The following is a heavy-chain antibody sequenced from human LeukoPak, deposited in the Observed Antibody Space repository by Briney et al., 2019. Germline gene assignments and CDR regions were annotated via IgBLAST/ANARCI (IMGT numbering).Heavy chain of an antibody. CDR3: ARGGTTEYDY. J-gene: IGHJ4*02. CDR2: FYPGDSDT. Sequence: GESLKISCMGSGYSFPTYWNGWVRQMPVGGLEWMGIFYPGDSDTRYSPSFQGQVTFSADRSISTAYLQWSSLKASDTAIYYCARGGTTEYDYWGQGTLVTVSS. D-gene: IGHD1-1*01. V-gene: IGHV5-51*01. CDR1: GYSFPTYW.